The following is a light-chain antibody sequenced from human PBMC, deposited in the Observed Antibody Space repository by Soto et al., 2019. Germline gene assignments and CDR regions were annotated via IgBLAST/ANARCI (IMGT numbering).Light chain of an antibody. J-gene: IGKJ1*01. CDR3: QQYNNWPPWWT. Sequence: EIVMTQSPATLSVSPGERATLSCRTSQSVSSNLAWYQQKPGQAPRLLIYGASTRATGIPARFSGSGSGTEFTLTISSLQSEDFAVYYCQQYNNWPPWWTFGQGTKVDIK. CDR1: QSVSSN. CDR2: GAS. V-gene: IGKV3-15*01.